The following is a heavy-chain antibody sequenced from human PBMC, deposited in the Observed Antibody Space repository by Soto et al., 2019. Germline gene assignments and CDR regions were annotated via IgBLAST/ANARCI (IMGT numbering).Heavy chain of an antibody. Sequence: GPSVKVSCKASGYTFTDYGITWVRQAPGQGLEWMGWISAYTGNTNYAQKVQGRVTMSTETSTSTAYLELRSLRSDDTAVYYCATGPESRGTAYFDYWVQATLVTVSS. CDR2: ISAYTGNT. CDR3: ATGPESRGTAYFDY. CDR1: GYTFTDYG. V-gene: IGHV1-18*01. J-gene: IGHJ4*02. D-gene: IGHD2-2*01.